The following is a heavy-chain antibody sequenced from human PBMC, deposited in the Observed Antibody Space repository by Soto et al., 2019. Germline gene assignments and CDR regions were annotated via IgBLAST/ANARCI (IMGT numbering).Heavy chain of an antibody. V-gene: IGHV1-69*13. J-gene: IGHJ6*02. CDR1: GGTFSSYA. CDR3: AREVVVVPAALGGAARRDGNYYYGMDV. D-gene: IGHD2-2*01. Sequence: SVKVSCKASGGTFSSYAISWVRQAPGQGLEWMGGIIPIFGTANYAQKFQGRVTITADESTSTAYMELSSLRSEDTAVYYCAREVVVVPAALGGAARRDGNYYYGMDVGGQGTTVTVSS. CDR2: IIPIFGTA.